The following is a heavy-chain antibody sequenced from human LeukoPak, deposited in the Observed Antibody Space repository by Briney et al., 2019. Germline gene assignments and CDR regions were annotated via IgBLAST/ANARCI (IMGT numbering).Heavy chain of an antibody. V-gene: IGHV3-15*01. CDR1: GLTFSKAW. CDR2: IKSKIDGGTI. Sequence: GGSLRLSCAASGLTFSKAWMSWVRQAPGKGLEWVGRIKSKIDGGTIEYAAPVKGRFTISRDDSKNTQYLQMNSLKTEDTAVYYCTTDGYCSGGNCYSFDYWGQGTLVTASS. CDR3: TTDGYCSGGNCYSFDY. D-gene: IGHD2-15*01. J-gene: IGHJ4*02.